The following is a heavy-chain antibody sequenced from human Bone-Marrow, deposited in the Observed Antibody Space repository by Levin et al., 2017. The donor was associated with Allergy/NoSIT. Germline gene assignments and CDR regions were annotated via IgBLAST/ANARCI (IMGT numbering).Heavy chain of an antibody. D-gene: IGHD3-16*01. Sequence: GGSLRLSCEASGFIFTNSDMNWVRQAAGKGPEWVSYISRSSSHIYTADSLRGRFTIYRDNDKNSVYLQMNNLRAEDTAVYYCARDLTDRARVGGMDVWGQGTTVTVSS. J-gene: IGHJ6*02. V-gene: IGHV3-21*06. CDR3: ARDLTDRARVGGMDV. CDR1: GFIFTNSD. CDR2: ISRSSSHI.